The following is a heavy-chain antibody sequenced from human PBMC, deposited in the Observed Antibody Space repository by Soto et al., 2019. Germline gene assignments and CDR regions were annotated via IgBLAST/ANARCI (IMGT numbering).Heavy chain of an antibody. CDR2: INHSGST. J-gene: IGHJ4*02. CDR1: GGSFSGYY. Sequence: SETLSLTCAVYGGSFSGYYWSWIRQPPGKGLEWIGEINHSGSTNYNPSLKSRVTISVDTSKNQFSLKLSSVTAADTAVYYCARGRVGATYNWGQGTLVTVSS. D-gene: IGHD1-26*01. V-gene: IGHV4-34*01. CDR3: ARGRVGATYN.